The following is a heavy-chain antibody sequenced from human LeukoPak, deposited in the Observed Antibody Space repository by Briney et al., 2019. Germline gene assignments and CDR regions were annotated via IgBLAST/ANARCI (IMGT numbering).Heavy chain of an antibody. CDR2: IYSGGST. D-gene: IGHD6-13*01. CDR1: GFTVSSNY. CDR3: ARGSSSWSFDY. V-gene: IGHV3-66*02. Sequence: PGGSLRLSYAASGFTVSSNYMSWVRQAPGKGLEWVSVIYSGGSTYYADSVKGRFTISRDNSKNTLYLQMNSLRAEDTAVYYCARGSSSWSFDYWGQGTLVTVSS. J-gene: IGHJ4*02.